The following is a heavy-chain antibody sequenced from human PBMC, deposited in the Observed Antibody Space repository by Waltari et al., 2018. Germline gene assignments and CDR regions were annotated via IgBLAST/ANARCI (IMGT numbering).Heavy chain of an antibody. Sequence: QLQLQESGPGLVKPSETLSLTCTVSGGSISSSSYYWGWIRQPPGKGLEWIGSIYYSGSTNDNPALKSRVTISVDTAKNQFSLKLSSVTAADTAVYYCARHGVGCSGGSCYSYLFDYWGQGTLVTVSS. CDR1: GGSISSSSYY. CDR2: IYYSGST. CDR3: ARHGVGCSGGSCYSYLFDY. J-gene: IGHJ4*02. V-gene: IGHV4-39*07. D-gene: IGHD2-15*01.